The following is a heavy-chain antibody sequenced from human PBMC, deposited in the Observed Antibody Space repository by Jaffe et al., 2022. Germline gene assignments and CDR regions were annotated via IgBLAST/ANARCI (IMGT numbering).Heavy chain of an antibody. CDR2: IYPGDSDT. D-gene: IGHD3-10*01. J-gene: IGHJ4*02. CDR1: GYSFTSYW. V-gene: IGHV5-51*03. Sequence: EVQLVQSGAEVKKPGESLKISCKGSGYSFTSYWIGWVRQMPGKGLEWMGIIYPGDSDTRYSPSFQGQVTISADKSISTAYLQWSSLKASDTAMYYCVKSCYGSGSYYIFGQFDYWGQGTLVTVSS. CDR3: VKSCYGSGSYYIFGQFDY.